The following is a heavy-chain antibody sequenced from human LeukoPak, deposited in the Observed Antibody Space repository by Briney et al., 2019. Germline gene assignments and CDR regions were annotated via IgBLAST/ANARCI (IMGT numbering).Heavy chain of an antibody. J-gene: IGHJ4*02. D-gene: IGHD5-18*01. CDR2: IYYSGST. Sequence: SETLSLTCTVSGGSISSYYWSWIRQPPGKGLEWIGYIYYSGSTYYNPSLKSRVTISVDTSKNQFSLKLSSVTAADTAVYYCARGRGYLYYFDYWGQGTLVTVSS. CDR3: ARGRGYLYYFDY. V-gene: IGHV4-59*12. CDR1: GGSISSYY.